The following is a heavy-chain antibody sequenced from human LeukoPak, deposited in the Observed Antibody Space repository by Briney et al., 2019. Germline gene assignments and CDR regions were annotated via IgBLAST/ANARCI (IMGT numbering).Heavy chain of an antibody. Sequence: TSQTLSLTCTVSGGSISSGGYYWSWIRQPPGKGLEWIGYIYHSGSTNYNPSLKSRVTISVDTSKNQFSLKLSSVTAADTAVYYCARDPQDTGPLSTLPDYWGQGTLVTVSS. CDR3: ARDPQDTGPLSTLPDY. CDR1: GGSISSGGYY. D-gene: IGHD2-15*01. CDR2: IYHSGST. J-gene: IGHJ4*02. V-gene: IGHV4-30-2*01.